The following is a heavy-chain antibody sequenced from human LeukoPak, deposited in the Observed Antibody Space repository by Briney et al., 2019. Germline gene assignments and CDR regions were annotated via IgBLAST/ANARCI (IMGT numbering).Heavy chain of an antibody. J-gene: IGHJ4*02. V-gene: IGHV3-64*01. D-gene: IGHD3-10*01. CDR3: ASSGVIAYYFDY. CDR2: ISSNGGST. Sequence: GGSLRLSCAASGFTFSSYAMHWVRQAPGKGLEYVSAISSNGGSTYYANSVKGRFTISRDNSKNTLYLQMGSLRAEDMAVYYCASSGVIAYYFDYWGQGTLVTVSS. CDR1: GFTFSSYA.